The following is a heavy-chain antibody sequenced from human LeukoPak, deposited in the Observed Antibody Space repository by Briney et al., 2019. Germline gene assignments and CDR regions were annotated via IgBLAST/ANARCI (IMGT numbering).Heavy chain of an antibody. Sequence: SGGSLRLPCAASGLTFSDYEINWVRQAPGKGLEWISCISTSGSTTYYADSVKGRFTISRDNAKNSLFLQMNTLTAEDTAVYYCARGALHVFDYWGQGTPVTVSS. CDR1: GLTFSDYE. V-gene: IGHV3-48*03. D-gene: IGHD3-10*02. CDR2: ISTSGSTT. CDR3: ARGALHVFDY. J-gene: IGHJ4*02.